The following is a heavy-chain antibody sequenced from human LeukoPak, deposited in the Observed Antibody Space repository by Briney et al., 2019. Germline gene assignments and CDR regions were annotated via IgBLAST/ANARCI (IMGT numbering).Heavy chain of an antibody. CDR2: IIPLLGIA. V-gene: IGHV1-69*04. J-gene: IGHJ4*02. CDR1: GGTFSSYA. Sequence: EASVKVSCKSSGGTFSSYAIRWVRQAPGQGLEWMGRIIPLLGIANYAQKFQGRVTITADKSTSTAYMELSSLRSEDTAVYYCARDLVFDSSGYYQIGGFDYWGQGTLVTVSS. D-gene: IGHD3-22*01. CDR3: ARDLVFDSSGYYQIGGFDY.